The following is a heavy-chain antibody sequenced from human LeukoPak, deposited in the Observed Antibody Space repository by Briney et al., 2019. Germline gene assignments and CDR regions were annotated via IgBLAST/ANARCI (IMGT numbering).Heavy chain of an antibody. CDR1: GFTFSSYW. D-gene: IGHD2-15*01. CDR3: ARAVGYCSGGSCYHWFDP. Sequence: GGSLRLSCAASGFTFSSYWMHWVRQAPGKGLVWVSRINSDGSSTSYADSVKGRFTISRDNAKNTLYLQMNSLRAEDTAVYYCARAVGYCSGGSCYHWFDPWGQGALVTVSS. J-gene: IGHJ5*02. V-gene: IGHV3-74*01. CDR2: INSDGSST.